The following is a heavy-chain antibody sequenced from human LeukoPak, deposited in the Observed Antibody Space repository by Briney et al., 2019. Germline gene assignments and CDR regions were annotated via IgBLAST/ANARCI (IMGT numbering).Heavy chain of an antibody. CDR3: ARDSEVQWLRYLDY. CDR1: GGSISSGDYY. CDR2: IYHSGST. J-gene: IGHJ4*02. V-gene: IGHV4-30-2*01. D-gene: IGHD6-19*01. Sequence: SETLSLTCTVSGGSISSGDYYWSWIRQPPGTGLEWIGYIYHSGSTYYNPSLKSRVTISVDRSKNQFSLKLSSVTAADTAVYYCARDSEVQWLRYLDYWGQGTLVTVSS.